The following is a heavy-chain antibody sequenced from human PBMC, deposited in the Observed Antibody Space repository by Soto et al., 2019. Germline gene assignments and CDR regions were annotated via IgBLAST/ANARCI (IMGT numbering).Heavy chain of an antibody. V-gene: IGHV3-23*01. CDR3: ARDHYSYYDFWSGYYLRYGMDV. CDR1: GFFFSSYA. Sequence: GSLRLSCAASGFFFSSYAMSWVRQAPGKGLEWVSAISGSGGSTYYADSVKGRFTISRDNSKNTLYLQMNSLRAEDTAVYYCARDHYSYYDFWSGYYLRYGMDVWGQGTTVTVSS. D-gene: IGHD3-3*01. J-gene: IGHJ6*02. CDR2: ISGSGGST.